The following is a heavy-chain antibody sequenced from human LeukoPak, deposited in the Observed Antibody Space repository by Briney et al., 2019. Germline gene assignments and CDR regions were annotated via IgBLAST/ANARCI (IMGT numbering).Heavy chain of an antibody. D-gene: IGHD1-26*01. CDR3: VSPKWD. CDR2: VSYSGTT. CDR1: GDSVSSPEYY. Sequence: PSETLSLTCTVSGDSVSSPEYYWGWIRQPPGKGLEWIGSVSYSGTTYYNPSLKSRVTISVDTSKNQFSLKLNSVTAADTAVYYCVSPKWDWGQGTLVTVSS. V-gene: IGHV4-39*01. J-gene: IGHJ4*02.